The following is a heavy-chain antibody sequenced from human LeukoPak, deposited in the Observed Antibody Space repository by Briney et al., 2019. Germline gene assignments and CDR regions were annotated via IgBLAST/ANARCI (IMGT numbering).Heavy chain of an antibody. CDR1: GGSISSYY. J-gene: IGHJ4*02. V-gene: IGHV4-59*08. CDR2: IFYSGTT. CDR3: ARQDCSSTSCRLGGIDY. Sequence: SETLSLTCTVSGGSISSYYWSWIRQPPGKGLEWIGFIFYSGTTNYNPSLKSRVTISVDTSKNQFSLKLSSVTAVDTAVYYCARQDCSSTSCRLGGIDYWGQGTLVTVSS. D-gene: IGHD2-2*01.